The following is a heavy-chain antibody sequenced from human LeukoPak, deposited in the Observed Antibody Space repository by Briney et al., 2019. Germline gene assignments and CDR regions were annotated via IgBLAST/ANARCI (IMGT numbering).Heavy chain of an antibody. CDR2: ISWDGGST. J-gene: IGHJ4*02. CDR1: GFTFDDYA. D-gene: IGHD6-19*01. CDR3: ARWVVAVADYYFDY. Sequence: GGSLRLSCAASGFTFDDYAMHWVRQAPGKGLEWVSLISWDGGSTYYADSVKGRFTISRDNSKNSLYLQMNSLRAEDTAVYYCARWVVAVADYYFDYWGQGTLVTVSS. V-gene: IGHV3-43D*03.